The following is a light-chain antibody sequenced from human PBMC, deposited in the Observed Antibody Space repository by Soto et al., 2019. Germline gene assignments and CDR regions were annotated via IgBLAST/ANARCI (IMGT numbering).Light chain of an antibody. CDR1: SSDVGAYNY. CDR2: EVN. CDR3: SSHTRSSTYV. J-gene: IGLJ1*01. Sequence: QSVLTQPASVSGSPGQSITISCTGTSSDVGAYNYVSWYQQHPVKAPKLIIYEVNNRPSGVSNRFSGSKSGNTASLTISGLQAEDEADYYCSSHTRSSTYVFGTGTKVT. V-gene: IGLV2-14*01.